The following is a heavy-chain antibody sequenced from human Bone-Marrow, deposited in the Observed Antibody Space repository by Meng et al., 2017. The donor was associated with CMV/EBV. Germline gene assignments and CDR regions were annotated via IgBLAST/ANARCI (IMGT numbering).Heavy chain of an antibody. CDR2: IYYSGST. Sequence: LRLSCTVSGGSISSGDYYWSWIRQPPGKGLEWIGYIYYSGSTYYNPSLKSRVTISVDTSKNQFSLKLSSVTAADTAVYYCARDWGLGLAEDGMDVWGQGTTVTVSS. J-gene: IGHJ6*02. D-gene: IGHD3/OR15-3a*01. CDR1: GGSISSGDYY. V-gene: IGHV4-30-4*08. CDR3: ARDWGLGLAEDGMDV.